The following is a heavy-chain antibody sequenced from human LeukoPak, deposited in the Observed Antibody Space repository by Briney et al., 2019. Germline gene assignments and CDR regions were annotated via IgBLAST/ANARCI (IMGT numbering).Heavy chain of an antibody. D-gene: IGHD2-8*01. V-gene: IGHV3-23*01. Sequence: GGSLRLSCAASGSTFGDYAMSLVRQTPGWGLEWVSSITNSGGTTYYADSVKGRFTISRDNSKNTVNLHLNTVRAEDTAVYYCAKERVSSGMMEGVLHMWGQGTTVSVSS. J-gene: IGHJ3*02. CDR3: AKERVSSGMMEGVLHM. CDR2: ITNSGGTT. CDR1: GSTFGDYA.